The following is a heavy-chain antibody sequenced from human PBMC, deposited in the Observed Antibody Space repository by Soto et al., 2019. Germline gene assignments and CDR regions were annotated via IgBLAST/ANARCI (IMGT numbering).Heavy chain of an antibody. CDR1: GGTVASSHW. CDR3: AREVVTAGGNNYFDP. V-gene: IGHV4-4*02. Sequence: SETLSLTCGVSGGTVASSHWWSWVRQSPGGGLEWIGNVYPTGDTNFNPSLQSRVTISVDKSNNQFSLRLNSLTAADTAVYFCAREVVTAGGNNYFDPWGPGTLVNVSS. D-gene: IGHD2-21*02. CDR2: VYPTGDT. J-gene: IGHJ5*02.